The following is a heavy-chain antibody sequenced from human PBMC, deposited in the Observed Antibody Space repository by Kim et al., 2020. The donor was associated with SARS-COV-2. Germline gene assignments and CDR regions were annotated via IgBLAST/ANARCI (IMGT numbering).Heavy chain of an antibody. J-gene: IGHJ6*02. D-gene: IGHD2-2*01. Sequence: GGSLRLSCAASGFTFSSYGMHWVRQAPGKGLEWVALISYDGSNKYYGDPVKGRFTISRDNSKNTLYLHMNSSRAEDTAVYYCAKRYCSTTTCTNYGLDVWGQGTTVTVSS. V-gene: IGHV3-30*18. CDR3: AKRYCSTTTCTNYGLDV. CDR1: GFTFSSYG. CDR2: ISYDGSNK.